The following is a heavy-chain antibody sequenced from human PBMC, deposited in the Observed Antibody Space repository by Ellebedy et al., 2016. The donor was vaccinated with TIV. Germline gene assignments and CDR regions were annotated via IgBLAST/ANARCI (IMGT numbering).Heavy chain of an antibody. CDR3: ARGAWDIVVVVAAINRVYHFDY. CDR1: GFTFSTYG. D-gene: IGHD2-15*01. CDR2: ISSSGDYK. J-gene: IGHJ4*02. V-gene: IGHV3-21*01. Sequence: PGGSLRLSCAASGFTFSTYGINWVRQAPGKGLEWVASISSSGDYKFYADSVKGRFTISRDNAENSVYLQMNSLRAEDTAVYYCARGAWDIVVVVAAINRVYHFDYWGQGSLVTVSS.